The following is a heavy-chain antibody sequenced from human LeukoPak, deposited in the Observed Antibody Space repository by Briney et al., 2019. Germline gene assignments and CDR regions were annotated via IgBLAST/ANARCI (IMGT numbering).Heavy chain of an antibody. CDR2: IWFDGSNK. CDR1: GFIFSNDA. J-gene: IGHJ6*02. V-gene: IGHV3-33*01. CDR3: ARDYYSYGMDV. Sequence: GRSLRLSCAASGFIFSNDAMHWVRQAPGKGLEWVAFIWFDGSNKHYADSVKGRFTISRDNSKNTLYLQMNSLRAEDTAVYYCARDYYSYGMDVWGQGTTVTVSS.